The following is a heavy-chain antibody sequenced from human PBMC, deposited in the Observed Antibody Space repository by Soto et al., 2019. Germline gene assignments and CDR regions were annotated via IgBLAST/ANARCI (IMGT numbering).Heavy chain of an antibody. CDR3: AARPNNYYGLGL. CDR2: VYENGNA. CDR1: GISICILHYT. J-gene: IGHJ6*02. V-gene: IGHV4-30-2*01. Sequence: SQTLSLTFCVSGISICILHYTGNWIRQPPGKAPESIGYVYENGNAYPEPSLKSRVTISIDVAKNQFSLKMTSIPAADAGLYCCAARPNNYYGLGLWGQGTTVT. D-gene: IGHD3-10*01.